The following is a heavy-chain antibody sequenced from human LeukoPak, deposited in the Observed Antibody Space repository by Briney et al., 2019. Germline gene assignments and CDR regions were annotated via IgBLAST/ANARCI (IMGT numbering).Heavy chain of an antibody. CDR1: GFTFRVHS. CDR2: TSYDGSKK. J-gene: IGHJ5*02. CDR3: TRNPEMQYWFDP. V-gene: IGHV3-30-3*01. Sequence: GGSLRLSCAASGFTFRVHSMHWVRQTPGKGLEWVAFTSYDGSKKYYGDSVKGRFTISRDNSKNTLYLEVSTLRAEDTAVYYCTRNPEMQYWFDPWGQGTLVTVSS.